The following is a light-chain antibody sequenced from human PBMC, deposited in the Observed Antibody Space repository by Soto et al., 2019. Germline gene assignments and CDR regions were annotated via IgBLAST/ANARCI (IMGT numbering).Light chain of an antibody. Sequence: IRMTQSPSSLSASTGDRVTITCRASQGIGTYVAWYQQKPGKGPKLLIYAASTLQSGVPSRFSGSGSGIYFSLTITCLQPEDFAPYYFHQYDSYPLNFGPGTNVHIK. J-gene: IGKJ3*01. CDR2: AAS. CDR3: HQYDSYPLN. V-gene: IGKV1-8*01. CDR1: QGIGTY.